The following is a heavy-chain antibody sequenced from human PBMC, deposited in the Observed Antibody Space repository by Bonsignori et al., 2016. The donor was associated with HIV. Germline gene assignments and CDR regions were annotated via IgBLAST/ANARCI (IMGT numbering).Heavy chain of an antibody. CDR2: IYTSGST. D-gene: IGHD4-11*01. J-gene: IGHJ6*03. V-gene: IGHV4-4*07. CDR3: ARMATSMTTDYYYYMDV. Sequence: WIRQPPGKGLEWIGRIYTSGSTNYNPSLKSRVTMSVDMSKNQFSLKLSSVTAADTAVYFCARMATSMTTDYYYYMDVWGKGTTVTVS.